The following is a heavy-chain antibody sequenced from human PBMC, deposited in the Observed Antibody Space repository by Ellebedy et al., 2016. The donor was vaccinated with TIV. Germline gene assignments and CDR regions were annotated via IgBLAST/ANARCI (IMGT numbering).Heavy chain of an antibody. Sequence: GESLKISXAASGFTFSSYSMNWVRQAPGKGLEWVSSISSSSSYIYYADSVKGRFTISRDNAKNSLYLQMNSLRAEDTAVYYCARVSSRGDDYWGQGTLVTVSS. D-gene: IGHD3-16*01. CDR3: ARVSSRGDDY. V-gene: IGHV3-21*01. J-gene: IGHJ4*02. CDR1: GFTFSSYS. CDR2: ISSSSSYI.